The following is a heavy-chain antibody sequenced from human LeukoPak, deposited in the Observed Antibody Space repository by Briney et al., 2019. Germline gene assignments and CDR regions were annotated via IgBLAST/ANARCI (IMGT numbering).Heavy chain of an antibody. CDR2: ISAYNGNT. CDR1: GYTFTSYG. V-gene: IGHV1-18*01. J-gene: IGHJ6*02. D-gene: IGHD6-6*01. Sequence: ASVKVSCKASGYTFTSYGISWVRQAPGQGLEWMGWISAYNGNTNYAQKLQGRVTMTTDTSTSTAYMELRSLRSDDTAVYYCASTRGYSSSSGYYYYGMDVWGQGTTVTVPS. CDR3: ASTRGYSSSSGYYYYGMDV.